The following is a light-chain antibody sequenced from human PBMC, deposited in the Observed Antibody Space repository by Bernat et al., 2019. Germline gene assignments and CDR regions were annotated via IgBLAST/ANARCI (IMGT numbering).Light chain of an antibody. CDR3: SSYTTSSTLV. J-gene: IGLJ2*01. CDR1: SNDIGDYNY. V-gene: IGLV2-14*03. CDR2: DVS. Sequence: QSALTQPASVSGSPGQAITISCTGTSNDIGDYNYVSWYQQHPGKAPKLMIFDVSDRPTWVSHHFSGSKSGNTASLTISGLQAEDEADYYCSSYTTSSTLVFGGGTKLTVL.